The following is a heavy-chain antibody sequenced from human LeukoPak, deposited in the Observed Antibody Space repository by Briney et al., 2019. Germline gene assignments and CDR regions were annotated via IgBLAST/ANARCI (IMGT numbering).Heavy chain of an antibody. V-gene: IGHV3-21*01. Sequence: PGQSLRLSCALSAFTFTTHSMNCVSQAARKGLEWVSFIRSYSTHKNYKDSGKGRLLIPRNNANVHLQINSLRAVDTATYHCVREYVSKGRFDNWGPGALVTVSS. CDR3: VREYVSKGRFDN. J-gene: IGHJ4*02. D-gene: IGHD4-11*01. CDR2: IRSYSTHK. CDR1: AFTFTTHS.